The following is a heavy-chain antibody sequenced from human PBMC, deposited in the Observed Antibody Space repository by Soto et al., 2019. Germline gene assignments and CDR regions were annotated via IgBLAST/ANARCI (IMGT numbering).Heavy chain of an antibody. CDR3: AREGVRGMDV. V-gene: IGHV1-8*01. Sequence: QVQLVQSGAEVKKPGASVKVSCKASGYTFTSYDINWVRQATGQGLEWMGWMNPNSGNTGYAQKFQGRVTMTRNTXXXXXXXXXXXLRSEXTAVYYCAREGVRGMDVWGQGTTVTGSS. J-gene: IGHJ6*02. D-gene: IGHD3-16*01. CDR2: MNPNSGNT. CDR1: GYTFTSYD.